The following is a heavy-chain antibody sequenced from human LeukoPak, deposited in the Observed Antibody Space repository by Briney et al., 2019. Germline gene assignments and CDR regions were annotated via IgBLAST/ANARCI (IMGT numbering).Heavy chain of an antibody. CDR1: GFTFKRHW. CDR3: ARLLGESTIYDL. Sequence: PGGSLRLSCAASGFTFKRHWMSWVRQAPGKGLEWVASINQDGSAKYYVDSVKGRFIISRDNAENSLSLQMNSLRAEDTAMYYCARLLGESTIYDLWGQGSLVTVSS. CDR2: INQDGSAK. J-gene: IGHJ5*02. V-gene: IGHV3-7*01. D-gene: IGHD3-16*01.